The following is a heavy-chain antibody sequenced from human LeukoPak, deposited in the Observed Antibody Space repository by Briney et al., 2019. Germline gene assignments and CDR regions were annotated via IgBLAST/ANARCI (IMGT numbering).Heavy chain of an antibody. J-gene: IGHJ3*02. CDR3: AKPLGGSTGAFDI. CDR1: GFTFSSYA. CDR2: ISGSGGGT. Sequence: PGGSLRLSCAASGFTFSSYAMSWVRQAPGKGLEWVSAISGSGGGTYYADSVKGRFTISRDNSKNTLYLQMNSLRAEDTAVYYCAKPLGGSTGAFDIWGQGTMVTVSS. D-gene: IGHD2-2*01. V-gene: IGHV3-23*01.